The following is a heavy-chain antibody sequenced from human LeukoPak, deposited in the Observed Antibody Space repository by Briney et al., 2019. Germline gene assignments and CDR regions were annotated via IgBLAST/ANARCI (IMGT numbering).Heavy chain of an antibody. CDR2: INHSGST. CDR1: GGSFSGYY. J-gene: IGHJ4*02. D-gene: IGHD3-3*01. Sequence: PSETLSLTCAVYGGSFSGYYWSWIRQPPGKGLEWIGEINHSGSTNYNPSLKSRVTISVDTSKNQFSLKLSSVTAADTAVYYCARGPTGYYDFWSGYSADYWGQGTLVTVSS. CDR3: ARGPTGYYDFWSGYSADY. V-gene: IGHV4-34*01.